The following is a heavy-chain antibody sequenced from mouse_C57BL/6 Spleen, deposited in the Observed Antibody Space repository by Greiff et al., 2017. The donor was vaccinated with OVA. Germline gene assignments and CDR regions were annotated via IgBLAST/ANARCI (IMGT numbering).Heavy chain of an antibody. CDR1: GYAFSSSW. V-gene: IGHV1-82*01. CDR3: ASIYYDYGYYFDY. D-gene: IGHD2-4*01. Sequence: QVQLKESGPELVKPGASVKISCKASGYAFSSSWMNWVKQRPGKGLEWIGRIYPGDGDTNYNGKFKGKATLTADKSSSTAYMQLSSLTSEDSAVYFCASIYYDYGYYFDYWGQGTTLTVSS. CDR2: IYPGDGDT. J-gene: IGHJ2*01.